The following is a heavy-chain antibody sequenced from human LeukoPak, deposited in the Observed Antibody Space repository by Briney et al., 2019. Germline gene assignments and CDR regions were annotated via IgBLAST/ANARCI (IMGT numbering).Heavy chain of an antibody. D-gene: IGHD3-9*01. J-gene: IGHJ4*02. CDR1: GFTFSDYY. CDR3: ARSGYDILTGYYNY. Sequence: GGSLRLSCAASGFTFSDYYMSWIRQAPGKGLEWVSYISSSSSYTSYADSVKGRFTISRDNAKNSLYLQMNSLRAEDTAVYYCARSGYDILTGYYNYWGQGTLVTVSS. CDR2: ISSSSSYT. V-gene: IGHV3-11*06.